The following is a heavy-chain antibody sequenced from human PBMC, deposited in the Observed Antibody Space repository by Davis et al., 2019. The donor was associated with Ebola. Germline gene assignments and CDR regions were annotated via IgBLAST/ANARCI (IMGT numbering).Heavy chain of an antibody. CDR2: MNPNSGNT. V-gene: IGHV1-8*01. CDR1: GYTFTSYD. CDR3: ARGVPIPSYSSGWYARGWDAFDI. D-gene: IGHD6-19*01. J-gene: IGHJ3*02. Sequence: ASVKVSCKASGYTFTSYDINWVRQATGQGLEWMGWMNPNSGNTGYAQKFQGRVTMTRNTSISTAYMELSSLRSEDTAVYHCARGVPIPSYSSGWYARGWDAFDIWGQGTMVTVSS.